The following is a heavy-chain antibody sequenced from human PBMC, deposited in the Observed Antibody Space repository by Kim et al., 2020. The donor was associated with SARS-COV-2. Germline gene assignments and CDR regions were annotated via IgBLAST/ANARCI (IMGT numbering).Heavy chain of an antibody. V-gene: IGHV3-15*01. CDR1: GFTFSNAW. CDR3: TTDGIYGSGKYYGMDV. Sequence: GGSLRLSCAASGFTFSNAWMSWVRQAPGKGLEWVGRIKSKTDGGTTDYAAPVKGRFTISRDDSKNTLYLQMNSLKTEDTAVYYCTTDGIYGSGKYYGMDVWGQGTTVTVSS. CDR2: IKSKTDGGTT. D-gene: IGHD3-10*01. J-gene: IGHJ6*02.